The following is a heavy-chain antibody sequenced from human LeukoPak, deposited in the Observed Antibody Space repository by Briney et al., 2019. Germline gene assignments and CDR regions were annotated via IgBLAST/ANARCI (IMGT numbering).Heavy chain of an antibody. Sequence: PGGSLRLSCAASRFTFSDYYMSWIRQAPGKGLEWVSNIGSDSSTIYYADSVKGRFTISRDNAKNSLYLQMNSLRAEDTAVYYCARGRSGYYPYYFDYWGQGTLVTVSS. J-gene: IGHJ4*02. D-gene: IGHD3-22*01. CDR1: RFTFSDYY. V-gene: IGHV3-11*04. CDR2: IGSDSSTI. CDR3: ARGRSGYYPYYFDY.